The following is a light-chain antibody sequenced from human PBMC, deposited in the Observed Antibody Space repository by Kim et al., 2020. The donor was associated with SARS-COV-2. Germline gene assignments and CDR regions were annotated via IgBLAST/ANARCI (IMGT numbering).Light chain of an antibody. Sequence: APGNTEPISCGAEVRGTKSMPWYQQKPGKAPVVVIYYDTDRTSGIPERFSASTSGNTATLTVSRVEAGDEADYYCQVWDSGSDHWVFGGGTQLTVL. CDR2: YDT. CDR3: QVWDSGSDHWV. V-gene: IGLV3-21*04. J-gene: IGLJ3*02. CDR1: VRGTKS.